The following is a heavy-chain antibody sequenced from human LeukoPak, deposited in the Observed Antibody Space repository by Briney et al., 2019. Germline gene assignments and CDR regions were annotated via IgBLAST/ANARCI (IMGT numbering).Heavy chain of an antibody. Sequence: PGGSLRLSCAASGFSFSNYAMTWVRQVPEKGLEWVSSISGSGGDIFYADSVKGRFTISRDNSKNTLFLQMNSLRVEDTAVYYCAKDLNWLYVNDHRGQGTLVTVSS. CDR1: GFSFSNYA. CDR3: AKDLNWLYVNDH. CDR2: ISGSGGDI. J-gene: IGHJ4*02. D-gene: IGHD5/OR15-5a*01. V-gene: IGHV3-23*01.